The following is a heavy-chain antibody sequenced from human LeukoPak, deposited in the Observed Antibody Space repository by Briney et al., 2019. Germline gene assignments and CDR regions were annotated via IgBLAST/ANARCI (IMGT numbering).Heavy chain of an antibody. CDR2: ISANGGKT. D-gene: IGHD3-10*01. CDR1: GFSLTSYA. J-gene: IGHJ3*01. CDR3: ARSVRGVIADAFNV. Sequence: RGSLRLSRAPSGFSLTSYAMTWVRQAPREGLEWVSDISANGGKTYYSDSVKGRFTISRDISKNTLFLQMNSLKVEDTAVYYCARSVRGVIADAFNVWGQGTMVAVSS. V-gene: IGHV3-23*01.